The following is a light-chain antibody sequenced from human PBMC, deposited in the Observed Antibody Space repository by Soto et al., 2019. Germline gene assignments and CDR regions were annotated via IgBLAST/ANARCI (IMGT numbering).Light chain of an antibody. CDR3: QQYVTTPIT. V-gene: IGKV3-11*01. J-gene: IGKJ5*01. CDR2: DAS. CDR1: RSVSSY. Sequence: EIVLTQSPATLSLSPGERATLSCRASRSVSSYLAWYQQKPGQAPRLLIYDASNRATGIPARFSGSGSGTDFTLTISRLEPADFAVYYCQQYVTTPITFGQGTRLEIK.